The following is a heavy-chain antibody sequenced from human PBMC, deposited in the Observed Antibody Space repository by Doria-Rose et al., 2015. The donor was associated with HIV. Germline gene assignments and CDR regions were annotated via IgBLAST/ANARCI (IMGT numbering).Heavy chain of an antibody. CDR2: SGST. CDR3: ARGVDPGSGSWSDWYFDL. V-gene: IGHV4-31*02. D-gene: IGHD6-13*01. J-gene: IGHJ2*01. Sequence: SGSTYYNPSLKSRVTISVDTSKRQFSLKLNSVTAADTAIYYCARGVDPGSGSWSDWYFDLWGRGTLITVSS.